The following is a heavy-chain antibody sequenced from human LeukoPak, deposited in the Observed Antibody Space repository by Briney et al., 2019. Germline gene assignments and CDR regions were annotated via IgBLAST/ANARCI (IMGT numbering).Heavy chain of an antibody. CDR2: INPNSGGT. V-gene: IGHV1-2*06. CDR1: GYTFTGYY. Sequence: ASVKVSCKASGYTFTGYYMHWVRQAPGQGLEWMGRINPNSGGTNYAQKFQGRVTMTRDTSISTAYMELSRLRSDDTAVYYCARDRRDGYNNNYYYYYYMDVWGKGTTVTVPS. D-gene: IGHD5-24*01. J-gene: IGHJ6*03. CDR3: ARDRRDGYNNNYYYYYYMDV.